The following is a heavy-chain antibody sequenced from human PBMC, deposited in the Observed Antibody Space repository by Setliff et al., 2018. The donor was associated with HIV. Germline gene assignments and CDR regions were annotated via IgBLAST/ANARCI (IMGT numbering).Heavy chain of an antibody. J-gene: IGHJ4*02. CDR3: ARGFESCSSSCQVY. D-gene: IGHD6-13*01. V-gene: IGHV1-18*01. CDR2: ISAYNGNT. CDR1: GYTFTSYG. Sequence: ASVKVSCKASGYTFTSYGISWVRQAPGQGLEWMGWISAYNGNTNYAQKLQGRVTMTTDTSTSTAYMELRSLRSDDTAVYYCARGFESCSSSCQVYWGQGTLVTSPQ.